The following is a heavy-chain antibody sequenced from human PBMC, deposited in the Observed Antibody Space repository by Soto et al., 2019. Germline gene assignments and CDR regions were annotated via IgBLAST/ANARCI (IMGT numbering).Heavy chain of an antibody. J-gene: IGHJ6*02. Sequence: QVQLVQSGAEVKKPGSSVKVSCKASGDTFSSYAISWVRQAPGQGLEWMGGIIPIFGTANYAQKFEGRVTITAAASTSTVYMELSRLRSEDTAVYYCASSGDDYYYYGMDVWGQGTTVTVSS. V-gene: IGHV1-69*12. CDR3: ASSGDDYYYYGMDV. CDR1: GDTFSSYA. D-gene: IGHD4-17*01. CDR2: IIPIFGTA.